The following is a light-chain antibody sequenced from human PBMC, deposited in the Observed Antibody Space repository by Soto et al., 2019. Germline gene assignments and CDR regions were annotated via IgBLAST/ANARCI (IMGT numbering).Light chain of an antibody. V-gene: IGLV1-44*01. J-gene: IGLJ2*01. CDR3: AAWDYSMNGVV. Sequence: QSVLPQPPSASGTPGQRVTISCSGSSSNIGSNTGNWYQQLPGTAPKLLIYSNNQRPSGVPDRFSGSKSGTSASLAISGLQSEDEADYYCAAWDYSMNGVVFGGGTKL. CDR1: SSNIGSNT. CDR2: SNN.